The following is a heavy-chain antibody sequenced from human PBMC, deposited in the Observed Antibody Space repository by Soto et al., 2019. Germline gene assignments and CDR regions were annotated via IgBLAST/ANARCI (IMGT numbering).Heavy chain of an antibody. CDR1: GYSISSGYY. Sequence: SETLSLTCAVSGYSISSGYYLGWIRQPPGKGLEWIGSIYHSGSTYYNPSLKSRVTISVDTSKNQFSLKLSSVTAADTAVYYCARDGFLEWLLYGEVSADWFDPWGQGTLVTVSS. CDR2: IYHSGST. CDR3: ARDGFLEWLLYGEVSADWFDP. J-gene: IGHJ5*02. V-gene: IGHV4-38-2*02. D-gene: IGHD3-3*01.